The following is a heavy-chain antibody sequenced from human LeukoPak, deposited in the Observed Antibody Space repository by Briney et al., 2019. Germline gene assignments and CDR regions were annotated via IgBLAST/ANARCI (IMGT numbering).Heavy chain of an antibody. Sequence: SVKVSCKASGYTFTGYYMHWVRQAPGQGLEWMGRIIPILGIANYAQKFQGRVTITADKSTSTAYMELSSLRSEDTAVYYCARDSGSYYYDSSGYGSGMDVWGQGTTVTVSS. V-gene: IGHV1-69*04. CDR1: GYTFTGYY. J-gene: IGHJ6*02. CDR2: IIPILGIA. CDR3: ARDSGSYYYDSSGYGSGMDV. D-gene: IGHD3-22*01.